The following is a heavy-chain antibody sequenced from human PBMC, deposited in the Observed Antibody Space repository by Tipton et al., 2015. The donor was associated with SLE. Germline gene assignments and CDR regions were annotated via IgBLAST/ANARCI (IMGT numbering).Heavy chain of an antibody. D-gene: IGHD5-18*01. V-gene: IGHV3-48*01. CDR3: ARAEDTAPTDAFDI. CDR1: GFTFSSHA. J-gene: IGHJ3*02. Sequence: SLRLSCAASGFTFSSHAMNWVRQAPGKGLDWISYISTSSTTIYYADSVKGRFTISRDDAKNSLYLQMNSLRVEDTAVYYCARAEDTAPTDAFDIWGQGTMVTVSS. CDR2: ISTSSTTI.